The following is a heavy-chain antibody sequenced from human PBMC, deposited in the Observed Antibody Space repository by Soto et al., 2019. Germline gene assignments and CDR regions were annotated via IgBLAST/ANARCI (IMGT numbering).Heavy chain of an antibody. CDR3: AKDLGLLYYFDY. V-gene: IGHV3-23*01. Sequence: GGSLRLSCAASGFTFSSYAMSWVRQAPGKGLEWVSAISGSGGSTYYADSVKGRFTISRDNSKDTLYLQMNSLRAEDTAVYYCAKDLGLLYYFDYWGQGTLVTVSS. CDR2: ISGSGGST. J-gene: IGHJ4*02. CDR1: GFTFSSYA.